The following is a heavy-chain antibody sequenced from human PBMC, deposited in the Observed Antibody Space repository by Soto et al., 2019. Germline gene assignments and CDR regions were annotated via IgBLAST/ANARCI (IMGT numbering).Heavy chain of an antibody. CDR3: ARGIPTKGGNWFDP. D-gene: IGHD2-2*02. V-gene: IGHV4-4*01. J-gene: IGHJ5*02. Sequence: PSETLSLTCAVSGGSISSSNWWSWVRQPPGKGLEWIGEIYHSGSTNYNPSLKSRVTISVDKSKNQFSLKLSSVTAADTAVYCCARGIPTKGGNWFDPWGQGTLVTVSS. CDR2: IYHSGST. CDR1: GGSISSSNW.